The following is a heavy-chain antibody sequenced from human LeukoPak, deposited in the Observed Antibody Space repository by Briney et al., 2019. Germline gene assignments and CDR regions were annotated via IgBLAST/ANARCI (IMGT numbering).Heavy chain of an antibody. Sequence: SETLSLTCTVSGVSISSYYWSWIRQPPGKGLGWIGCISYSGSSTYNPSLKSRATISVDTSKNQFSLKVTSVTAADTAVYYCARGVTTGLDWFDPWGQGTLVTVSS. V-gene: IGHV4-59*01. J-gene: IGHJ5*02. CDR2: ISYSGSS. CDR3: ARGVTTGLDWFDP. CDR1: GVSISSYY. D-gene: IGHD2-21*02.